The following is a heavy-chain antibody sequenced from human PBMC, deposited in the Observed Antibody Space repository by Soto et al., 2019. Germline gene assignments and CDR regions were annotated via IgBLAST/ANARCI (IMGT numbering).Heavy chain of an antibody. Sequence: QTGGSLRLSCAASGFTFSSYGMHWVRQAPGKGLEWVAVISYDGSNKYYADSVKGRFTISRDNSKNTLYLQMNSLRAEDTAVDYCPKDVYCSGGSCGAMDFSGKGIMGTV. D-gene: IGHD2-15*01. V-gene: IGHV3-30*18. CDR2: ISYDGSNK. J-gene: IGHJ6*04. CDR1: GFTFSSYG. CDR3: PKDVYCSGGSCGAMDF.